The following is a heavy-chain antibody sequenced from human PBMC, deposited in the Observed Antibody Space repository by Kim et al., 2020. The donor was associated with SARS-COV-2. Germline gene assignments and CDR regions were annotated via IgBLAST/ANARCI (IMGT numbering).Heavy chain of an antibody. CDR3: ARGVVGVTAPNPPMGV. CDR2: INHSGST. CDR1: GGSFSGYY. J-gene: IGHJ6*02. D-gene: IGHD2-2*01. V-gene: IGHV4-34*01. Sequence: SETLSLTCAVYGGSFSGYYWSWIRQPPGKGLEWIGEINHSGSTNYNPSLKSRVTISVDTYKNQFSLKLSSVTAADTAGYYCARGVVGVTAPNPPMGVWG.